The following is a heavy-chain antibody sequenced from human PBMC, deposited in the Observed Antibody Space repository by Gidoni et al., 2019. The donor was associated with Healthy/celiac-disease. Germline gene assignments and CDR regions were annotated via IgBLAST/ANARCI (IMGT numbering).Heavy chain of an antibody. J-gene: IGHJ4*02. CDR1: GYSFTRYW. CDR3: ARMRDDFWSGYYYLDY. Sequence: EVHLVQSGAAVKKPGESLKISRKGSGYSFTRYWIGWVRQMPGKGLEWMGIIYPGDSDTRYSPSFQGQVTISADKSISTAYLQWSSLKASDTAMYYCARMRDDFWSGYYYLDYWGQGTLVTVSS. CDR2: IYPGDSDT. V-gene: IGHV5-51*01. D-gene: IGHD3-3*01.